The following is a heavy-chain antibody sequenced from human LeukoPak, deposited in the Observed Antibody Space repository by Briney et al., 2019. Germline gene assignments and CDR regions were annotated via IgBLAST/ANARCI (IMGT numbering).Heavy chain of an antibody. D-gene: IGHD6-13*01. CDR2: ISGNGGST. J-gene: IGHJ3*02. CDR3: ARVDSSEAFDI. V-gene: IGHV3-64*01. Sequence: PGGSLRLSCAASGFTFSSYAMHWVRQAPGNGLEYVSAISGNGGSTYYANSVKGRFTISRDNSKNTLYLQMGSLRAEDMAVYYCARVDSSEAFDIWGQGTMVTVSS. CDR1: GFTFSSYA.